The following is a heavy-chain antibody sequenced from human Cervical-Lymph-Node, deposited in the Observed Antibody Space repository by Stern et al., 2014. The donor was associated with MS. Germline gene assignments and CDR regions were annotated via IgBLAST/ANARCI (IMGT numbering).Heavy chain of an antibody. D-gene: IGHD2-15*01. CDR2: IDWDDDK. Sequence: AGPALVKPTQTLTLTCTFSGFSLSTSGMWVSWIRKPPGKALEWLALIDWDDDKYYSTSLKTRLTISKDTSKNQVVLTMTNMDPVDTATYFCARRHCSARGPFDYWGQGTLVTVSS. CDR3: ARRHCSARGPFDY. V-gene: IGHV2-70*13. CDR1: GFSLSTSGMW. J-gene: IGHJ4*02.